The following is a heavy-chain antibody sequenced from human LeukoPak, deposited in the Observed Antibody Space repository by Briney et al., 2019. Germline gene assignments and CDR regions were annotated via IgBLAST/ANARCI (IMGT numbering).Heavy chain of an antibody. CDR1: GFTFSSYW. V-gene: IGHV3-7*03. CDR3: ARGRGYCSSTSCSPLWYFDY. D-gene: IGHD2-2*01. CDR2: IKQDGSEK. Sequence: GGSLRLSCAASGFTFSSYWMSWVRQAPGKGLEWVANIKQDGSEKYYVDSVKGRFTISRDNAKSSLYLQMNSLRAEDTAVYYCARGRGYCSSTSCSPLWYFDYWGQGTLVTVSS. J-gene: IGHJ4*02.